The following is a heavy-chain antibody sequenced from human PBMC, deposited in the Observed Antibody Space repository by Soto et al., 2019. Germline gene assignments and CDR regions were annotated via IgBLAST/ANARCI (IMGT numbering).Heavy chain of an antibody. Sequence: GGSLRLSCAASGFPFSSSWMHWVRQTPGEGLVWVSGINRDGTAITYADSVKGRFTISRDNARNTLYLQMNNLRAGDTAVYYCAKDMTKYYYDSSGTLDYWGQGTLVTVSS. CDR3: AKDMTKYYYDSSGTLDY. J-gene: IGHJ4*02. CDR2: INRDGTAI. V-gene: IGHV3-74*03. CDR1: GFPFSSSW. D-gene: IGHD3-22*01.